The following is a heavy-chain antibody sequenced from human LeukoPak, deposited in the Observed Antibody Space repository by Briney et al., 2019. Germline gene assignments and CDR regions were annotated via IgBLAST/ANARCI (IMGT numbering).Heavy chain of an antibody. J-gene: IGHJ4*02. D-gene: IGHD4/OR15-4a*01. Sequence: GGSLRLSCAASGFTFSSYEMNWVRQAPGKGLERVSYISSSGSTIYYADSVKGRFTISRDNAKNSLYLQMNSLRAEDTSFYYCAREGASLGYYFDYWGQGTLVTVSS. CDR3: AREGASLGYYFDY. CDR1: GFTFSSYE. V-gene: IGHV3-48*03. CDR2: ISSSGSTI.